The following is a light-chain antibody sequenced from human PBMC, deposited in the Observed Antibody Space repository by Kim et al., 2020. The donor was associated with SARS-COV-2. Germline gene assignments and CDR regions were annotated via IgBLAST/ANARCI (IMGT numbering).Light chain of an antibody. V-gene: IGLV2-11*01. CDR3: CSYAGSYTLV. CDR2: DVS. CDR1: SSDVGGYNY. J-gene: IGLJ3*02. Sequence: GQSFTISCTGTSSDVGGYNYVSWYQQHPGKAPKLMIYDVSKRPSVVPDRFSGSKSGNTASLTISVLQAEDEADYYCCSYAGSYTLVFGGGTQLTVL.